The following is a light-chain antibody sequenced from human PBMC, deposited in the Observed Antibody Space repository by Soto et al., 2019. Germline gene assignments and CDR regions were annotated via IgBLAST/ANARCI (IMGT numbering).Light chain of an antibody. V-gene: IGKV1-39*01. CDR2: AAS. CDR1: QSITNY. CDR3: QQSFSTPLFT. Sequence: DIRLTQSPSSLSASVGDRVTITCRASQSITNYLNWYQHKAGKAPDLLIYAASSLQSGVPSRFSGSGSGTDFTLTISSLQPEDFATYYCQQSFSTPLFTFGPGTKVDIK. J-gene: IGKJ3*01.